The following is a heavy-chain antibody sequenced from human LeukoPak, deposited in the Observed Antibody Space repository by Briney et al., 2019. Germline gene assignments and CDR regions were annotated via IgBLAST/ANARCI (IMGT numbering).Heavy chain of an antibody. CDR3: ARVVPNYYDSSGYYAFFDY. Sequence: SETLSLTCTVSGGSISSYYWSWIRQPAGKGLEWIGRIYTSGSTYYNPSLKSRVTISVDTSKNQFSLKLSSVTAADTAVYYCARVVPNYYDSSGYYAFFDYWGQGTLVTVSS. CDR1: GGSISSYY. J-gene: IGHJ4*02. V-gene: IGHV4-4*07. D-gene: IGHD3-22*01. CDR2: IYTSGST.